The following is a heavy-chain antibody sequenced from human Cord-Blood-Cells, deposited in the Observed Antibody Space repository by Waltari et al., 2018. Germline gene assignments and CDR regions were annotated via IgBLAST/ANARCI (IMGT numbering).Heavy chain of an antibody. J-gene: IGHJ4*02. D-gene: IGHD1-1*01. CDR3: AKDIANWNDDY. Sequence: EVQLVESGGGLVQPGRSLRLSCAASGFTFVDYAMHWVRQAPGKGLEWVSGISWNSGSIGYADSVKGRFTISRDNAKNSLYLQMNSLRAEDTALYYCAKDIANWNDDYWGQGTLVTVSS. V-gene: IGHV3-9*01. CDR1: GFTFVDYA. CDR2: ISWNSGSI.